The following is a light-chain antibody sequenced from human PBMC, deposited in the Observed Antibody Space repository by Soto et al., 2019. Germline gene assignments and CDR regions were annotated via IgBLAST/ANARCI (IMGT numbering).Light chain of an antibody. J-gene: IGLJ2*01. CDR2: GVT. Sequence: ALTQPASVSGSPGQSITISCTGSNNDIGGYNSVSWYQQHPDKAPKLLIFGVTNRPSGVSDRFSGSKSGNTASLTISALQAEDEADYYCTSYTSVTIVVFGGGTKLTVL. V-gene: IGLV2-14*01. CDR1: NNDIGGYNS. CDR3: TSYTSVTIVV.